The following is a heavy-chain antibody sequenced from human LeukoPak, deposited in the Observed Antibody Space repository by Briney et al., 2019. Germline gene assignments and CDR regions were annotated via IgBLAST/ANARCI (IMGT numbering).Heavy chain of an antibody. V-gene: IGHV3-48*01. J-gene: IGHJ4*02. CDR3: ARDRLHYGEYEKTFDY. Sequence: GGSLRLSCAASGFTFSSYSMNWARQAPGKGLEWVSYISYSSSTIYYVDSVKGRFTISRDNAKNSLYLQMDSLRAEDTAVYYCARDRLHYGEYEKTFDYWGQGTLVTVSS. CDR2: ISYSSSTI. CDR1: GFTFSSYS. D-gene: IGHD4-17*01.